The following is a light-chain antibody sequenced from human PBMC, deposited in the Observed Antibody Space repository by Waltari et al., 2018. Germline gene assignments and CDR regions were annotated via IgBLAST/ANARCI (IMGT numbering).Light chain of an antibody. J-gene: IGLJ2*01. V-gene: IGLV2-14*03. CDR3: SSQALDGVVL. Sequence: QSALPQPASVSGSPGQSITLSCRGIGSGLGASDYVSWYQLHPGKAPQVIIYDGTNRPAGVSHRFSASKSANTASLTISGLQPEDEGDYYCSSQALDGVVLFGGGTKLTAL. CDR1: GSGLGASDY. CDR2: DGT.